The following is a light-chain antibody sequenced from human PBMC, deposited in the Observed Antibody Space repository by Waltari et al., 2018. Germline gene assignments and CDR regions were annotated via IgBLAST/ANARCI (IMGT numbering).Light chain of an antibody. J-gene: IGKJ4*01. Sequence: DIQMTQSPSSLSASIGDRVTITCRASQSITTYLNLYQQKPGNAPKLLIYAASSLQSGVPSRFSGSGSGTDFTLTISSLQPEDFATYSCQESYKTPPTFGGGTKVEIK. V-gene: IGKV1-39*01. CDR1: QSITTY. CDR2: AAS. CDR3: QESYKTPPT.